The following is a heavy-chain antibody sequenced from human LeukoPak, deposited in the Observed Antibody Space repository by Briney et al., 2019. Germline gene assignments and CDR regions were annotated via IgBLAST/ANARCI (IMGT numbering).Heavy chain of an antibody. Sequence: PSGTLSLTCVVSGGXISSTNWWSWVRQPPGQGLEWIGEISLSGVTNYNPSLKSRVTMSLDRSKNHLSLTLTSVTAADTAVYYCSRESGAFSPFGYWGQGTLVTVSS. V-gene: IGHV4-4*02. CDR2: ISLSGVT. D-gene: IGHD1-26*01. J-gene: IGHJ4*02. CDR3: SRESGAFSPFGY. CDR1: GGXISSTNW.